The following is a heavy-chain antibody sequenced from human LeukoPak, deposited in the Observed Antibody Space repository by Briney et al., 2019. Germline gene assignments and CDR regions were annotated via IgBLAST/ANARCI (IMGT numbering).Heavy chain of an antibody. J-gene: IGHJ4*02. CDR1: GFTFSSYD. CDR3: AKSSVEMATITWFDY. V-gene: IGHV3-33*06. D-gene: IGHD5-24*01. Sequence: GGSLRLSCAASGFTFSSYDMHWVRQAPGKGLEWVAVIWYDGSNKYYADSVKGRFTISRDHSKNTLYLQMNSLRAEDTAVYYCAKSSVEMATITWFDYWGQGTLVTVSS. CDR2: IWYDGSNK.